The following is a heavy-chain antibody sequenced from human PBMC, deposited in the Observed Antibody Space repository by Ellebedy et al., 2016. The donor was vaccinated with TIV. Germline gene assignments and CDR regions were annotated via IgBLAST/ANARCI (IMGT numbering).Heavy chain of an antibody. J-gene: IGHJ4*02. Sequence: MPGGSLRLSCSVSGGSVSSTRYNGAWIRQPPGKGPEYIGSVYYSGSPYYNPSFKSRVTLSADTSKNQFYLNRRAVTAADTAVYYCARTDPWQPIDDWGQGILVSVSS. D-gene: IGHD2-21*02. V-gene: IGHV4-39*01. CDR3: ARTDPWQPIDD. CDR1: GGSVSSTRYN. CDR2: VYYSGSP.